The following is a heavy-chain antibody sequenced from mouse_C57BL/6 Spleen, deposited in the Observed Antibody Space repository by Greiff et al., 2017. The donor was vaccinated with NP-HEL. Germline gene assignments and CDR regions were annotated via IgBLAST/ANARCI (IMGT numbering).Heavy chain of an antibody. J-gene: IGHJ4*01. CDR3: ARGYDGDYYAMDY. CDR2: IHPNSGST. Sequence: QLQQSGAELVKPGASVKLSCKASGYTFTSYWMHWVKQRPGQGLEWIGMIHPNSGSTNYNEKFKSKATLTVDKSSSTAYMQLSSLTSEDSAVYYCARGYDGDYYAMDYWGQGTSVTVSS. V-gene: IGHV1-64*01. D-gene: IGHD2-2*01. CDR1: GYTFTSYW.